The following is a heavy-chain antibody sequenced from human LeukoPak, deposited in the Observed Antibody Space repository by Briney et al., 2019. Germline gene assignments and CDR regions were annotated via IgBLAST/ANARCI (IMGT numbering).Heavy chain of an antibody. V-gene: IGHV3-48*03. CDR2: VSSSGGTI. J-gene: IGHJ6*02. Sequence: GGSLRLSCSASGFTFSSYEMNWVRQAPGKGLEWVSYVSSSGGTIYYADSVKGRFTISRDNAKNSLYLQMNSLRAEDTAVYYCARDLSYCTITSCSYYYYGMDVWGRGTTVTVSS. CDR1: GFTFSSYE. D-gene: IGHD2-2*01. CDR3: ARDLSYCTITSCSYYYYGMDV.